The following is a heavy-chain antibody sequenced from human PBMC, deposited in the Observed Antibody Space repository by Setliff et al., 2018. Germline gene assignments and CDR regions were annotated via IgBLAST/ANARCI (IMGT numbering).Heavy chain of an antibody. CDR3: ARSPSSGAYWNPRPFYSDY. CDR1: GGSISSGNYY. Sequence: SETLSLTCTVSGGSISSGNYYWSWIRQPVGKAPEWIGHISPSGSTTYNPSVKSRVTISLDTSKNHFSLKLDSVTAADTALYYCARSPSSGAYWNPRPFYSDYWARGTLVTVSS. V-gene: IGHV4-61*09. CDR2: ISPSGST. J-gene: IGHJ4*02. D-gene: IGHD1-26*01.